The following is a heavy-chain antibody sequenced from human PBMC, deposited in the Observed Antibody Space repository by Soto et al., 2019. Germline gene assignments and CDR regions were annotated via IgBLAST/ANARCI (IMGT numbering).Heavy chain of an antibody. D-gene: IGHD3-10*01. CDR3: ARGYYSDYYYYGMDV. Sequence: GGSLRLSCAASGFTFSSYSMNWVRQAPGKGLEWVSSISSSSSSYIYYADSVKGRFTISRDNAKNSLYLQMNSLRAEDTAVYYCARGYYSDYYYYGMDVWGQGTTVTVSS. J-gene: IGHJ6*02. CDR2: ISSSSSSYI. V-gene: IGHV3-21*01. CDR1: GFTFSSYS.